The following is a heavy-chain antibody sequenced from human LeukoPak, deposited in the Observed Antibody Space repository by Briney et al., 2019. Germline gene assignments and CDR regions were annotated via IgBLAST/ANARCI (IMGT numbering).Heavy chain of an antibody. V-gene: IGHV3-48*03. Sequence: GGSLRLSCAASGFTFSSYEMNWVRQAPGKGLEWLSYISSSGSTIYYADSVKGRFTISRDNAKNSLYLQMNSLRVEDTAVYYCARHYYHGSGHGGYWGQGTLVTVSS. CDR3: ARHYYHGSGHGGY. D-gene: IGHD3-22*01. CDR1: GFTFSSYE. J-gene: IGHJ4*02. CDR2: ISSSGSTI.